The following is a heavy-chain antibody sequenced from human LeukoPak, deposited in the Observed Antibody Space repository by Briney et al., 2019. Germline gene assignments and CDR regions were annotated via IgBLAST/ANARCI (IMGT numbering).Heavy chain of an antibody. V-gene: IGHV4-34*01. Sequence: PSETLSLTCAVYGGSFSGYYWSWIRQPPGKGLEWIGEINHRGSTNYNPSLKSRVTISVDTSKNQFSLKLSSVTAADTAVYYCARFTLLGYCSSTSCPGAFDIWGQGTMVTVSS. CDR3: ARFTLLGYCSSTSCPGAFDI. CDR2: INHRGST. D-gene: IGHD2-2*01. CDR1: GGSFSGYY. J-gene: IGHJ3*02.